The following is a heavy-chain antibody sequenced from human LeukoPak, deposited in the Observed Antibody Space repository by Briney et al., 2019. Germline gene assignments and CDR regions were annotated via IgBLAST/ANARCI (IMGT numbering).Heavy chain of an antibody. Sequence: PGGSLRLSCAASGFTFSSYEMNWVRQAPGKGVEWVSYISSSGSNIYYADSVKGRFTISRDNAKNSLYLQMNSLRAEDTAVYYCARMNPQILDAFDIWGQGTMVTVSS. CDR1: GFTFSSYE. J-gene: IGHJ3*02. CDR3: ARMNPQILDAFDI. D-gene: IGHD1-14*01. CDR2: ISSSGSNI. V-gene: IGHV3-48*03.